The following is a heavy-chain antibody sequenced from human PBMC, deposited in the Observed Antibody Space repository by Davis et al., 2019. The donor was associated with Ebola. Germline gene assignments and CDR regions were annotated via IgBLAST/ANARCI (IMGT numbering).Heavy chain of an antibody. V-gene: IGHV5-51*01. CDR1: GYNFTTYW. Sequence: GESLKISRKASGYNFTTYWIGWVRQMPGKGLEWMGVIYPGDSDTKYSPSFQGQFTISVDKSISTAYLQWSSLKASDTAMYYCARSVSTVLTRRFFFDSWGQGSLVTVSS. CDR2: IYPGDSDT. D-gene: IGHD4-23*01. J-gene: IGHJ4*02. CDR3: ARSVSTVLTRRFFFDS.